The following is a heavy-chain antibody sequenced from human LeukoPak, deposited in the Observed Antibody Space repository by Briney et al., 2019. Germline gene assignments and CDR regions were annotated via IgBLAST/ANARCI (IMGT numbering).Heavy chain of an antibody. V-gene: IGHV3-49*04. D-gene: IGHD2-2*01. CDR1: GFTFGDYA. Sequence: GGSLRLSCTASGFTFGDYAMSWVRQAPGKGLEWVGFIRNKAYGGTTEYAASVKGRFTISRDNSKSIAYLQMNSLKTEDTAVYYCTRDLGDLELGYCSSTSCWGPWFDPWGQGTLVTVSS. J-gene: IGHJ5*02. CDR2: IRNKAYGGTT. CDR3: TRDLGDLELGYCSSTSCWGPWFDP.